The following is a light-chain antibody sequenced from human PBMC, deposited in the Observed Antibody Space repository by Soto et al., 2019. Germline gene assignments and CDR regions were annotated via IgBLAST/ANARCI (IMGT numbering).Light chain of an antibody. CDR2: WAS. CDR1: QSVLHSSNNKNY. Sequence: DIVMTQSPDCLAVSLGERATINCKSSQSVLHSSNNKNYLAWYQQKPGQPPKLLISWASTRESGVPDRFSASGSGTDFTLTISSLQAEDVAVYYCQQYYTIPPTFGQGTKVELK. J-gene: IGKJ1*01. V-gene: IGKV4-1*01. CDR3: QQYYTIPPT.